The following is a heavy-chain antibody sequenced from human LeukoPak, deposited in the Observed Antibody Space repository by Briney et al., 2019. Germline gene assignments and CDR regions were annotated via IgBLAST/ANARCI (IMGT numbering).Heavy chain of an antibody. V-gene: IGHV3-21*01. J-gene: IGHJ3*02. CDR2: ISSTSDYI. Sequence: GGSLRLSCAASGYTFSHYSVNWVRQAPGKGLEWVSSISSTSDYIYYADSVKGRFTISRDNTKSSLYLQMNSLRAEDTAVYYWVSGNDPDSTWENYRLDAFDIWGQGTTVIVSS. CDR3: VSGNDPDSTWENYRLDAFDI. D-gene: IGHD3-16*02. CDR1: GYTFSHYS.